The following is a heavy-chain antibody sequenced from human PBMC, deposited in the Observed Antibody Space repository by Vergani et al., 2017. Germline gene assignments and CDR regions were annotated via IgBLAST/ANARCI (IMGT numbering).Heavy chain of an antibody. Sequence: QVQLVQSGAEVKKPGASVKVSCKVSGYTLTELSMHWVRQAPGKGLEWMGGFDPEDGETIYAQKCQGRVTMTEDPSTDTAYMELSNLRSEDTAVYYCATVGGAEYSSSSFFDYWGQGTLVTVSS. CDR2: FDPEDGET. CDR3: ATVGGAEYSSSSFFDY. V-gene: IGHV1-24*01. J-gene: IGHJ4*02. CDR1: GYTLTELS. D-gene: IGHD6-6*01.